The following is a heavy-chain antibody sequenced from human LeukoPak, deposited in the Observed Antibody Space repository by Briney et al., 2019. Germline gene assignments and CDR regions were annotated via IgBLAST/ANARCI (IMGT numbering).Heavy chain of an antibody. CDR3: ARLGYCSGGSCSHNWFDP. Sequence: SETLSLTCTVSGGSISSYYWSWIRQPPGKGLEWIGYIYYSGSTNYNPSPKSRVTISVDTSKNQFSLKLSSVTAADTAVYYCARLGYCSGGSCSHNWFDPWGQGTLVTVSS. D-gene: IGHD2-15*01. V-gene: IGHV4-59*12. CDR2: IYYSGST. J-gene: IGHJ5*02. CDR1: GGSISSYY.